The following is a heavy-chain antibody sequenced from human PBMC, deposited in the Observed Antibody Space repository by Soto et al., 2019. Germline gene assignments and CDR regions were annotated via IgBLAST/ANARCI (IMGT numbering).Heavy chain of an antibody. Sequence: SCKSSQYSFPTHWLSWMRQMPQKGLEWMWIIYPGDSDTRFSPSFQGQVTFSADKSISTAYLQWISLKASDTAMYYCARSMTTVTTDGAFDIWGQGTMVTVSS. D-gene: IGHD4-4*01. CDR1: QYSFPTHW. V-gene: IGHV5-51*01. CDR3: ARSMTTVTTDGAFDI. CDR2: IYPGDSDT. J-gene: IGHJ3*02.